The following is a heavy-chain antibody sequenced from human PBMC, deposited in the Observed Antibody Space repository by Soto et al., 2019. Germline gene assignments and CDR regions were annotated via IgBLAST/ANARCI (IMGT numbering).Heavy chain of an antibody. J-gene: IGHJ5*02. CDR2: AFHCGNT. D-gene: IGHD3-10*01. Sequence: SETLSPACAVSRCPISSAGYSWCCIRQPPGWGKEGIRDAFHCGNTYYNPSLKSLITISADRSKNAFSLKMSSVAAADTAVYYCVMGGEDWFGELYLHCFDPWGQGTLVTVSS. CDR3: VMGGEDWFGELYLHCFDP. V-gene: IGHV4-30-2*01. CDR1: RCPISSAGYS.